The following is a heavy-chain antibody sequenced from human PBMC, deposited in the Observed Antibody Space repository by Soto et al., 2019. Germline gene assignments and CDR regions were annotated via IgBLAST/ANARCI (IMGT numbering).Heavy chain of an antibody. Sequence: QVQLVQSGAEVKKPGASVKVSCKASGYTFTSYAINWVRQATGQGLEWMGWMNPNSGNTGYAQKFQGRVTMTRNTSISTAYMELSSLRSEDTAVYYCARVYYDSSGYAMDVWGQGTTVTVSS. CDR3: ARVYYDSSGYAMDV. CDR2: MNPNSGNT. J-gene: IGHJ6*02. V-gene: IGHV1-8*01. CDR1: GYTFTSYA. D-gene: IGHD3-22*01.